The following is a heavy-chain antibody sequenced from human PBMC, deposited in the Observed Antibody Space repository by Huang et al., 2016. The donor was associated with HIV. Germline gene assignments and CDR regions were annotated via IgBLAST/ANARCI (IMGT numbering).Heavy chain of an antibody. CDR2: LRPGFDSP. J-gene: IGHJ4*02. CDR1: GGPFRSYS. Sequence: QVQLLQSGAEVKKPGSSVKVSCKASGGPFRSYSIAWVRQAPGQGLEWMARLRPGFDSPNYAQKLQGRVRVTADESTSTVYMELRDLRPDDTAVYFCARGSLEYSVSSSLDYWGQGTHVTVSS. D-gene: IGHD4-4*01. V-gene: IGHV1-69*13. CDR3: ARGSLEYSVSSSLDY.